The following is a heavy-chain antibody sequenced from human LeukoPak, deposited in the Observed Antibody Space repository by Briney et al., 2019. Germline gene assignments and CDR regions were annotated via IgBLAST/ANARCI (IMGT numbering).Heavy chain of an antibody. CDR1: GFTFDDYA. V-gene: IGHV3-9*01. Sequence: PGGSLRLSCAASGFTFDDYAMHWVRQAPGKGLEWVSGISWNSGSIGYADSVKGRFTISRDNAKNSPYLQMNSLRAEDTAFYYCAKDSGGGYYYMDVWGKGTTVTISS. CDR2: ISWNSGSI. CDR3: AKDSGGGYYYMDV. D-gene: IGHD3-16*01. J-gene: IGHJ6*03.